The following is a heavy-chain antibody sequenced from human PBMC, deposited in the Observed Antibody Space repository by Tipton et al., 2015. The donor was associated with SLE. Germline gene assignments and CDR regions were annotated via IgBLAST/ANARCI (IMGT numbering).Heavy chain of an antibody. J-gene: IGHJ3*01. V-gene: IGHV4-59*02. CDR2: IHYTGST. CDR3: AREHISSLRDAFEV. D-gene: IGHD2-15*01. Sequence: TLSLTCTVSGGSVGNYYWSWIRQSPGKGLEWIGYIHYTGSTEYNPSLKSRVTISVDRSKNQLNLILRSVTVVDTAMYYCAREHISSLRDAFEVWGQGTMVTVS. CDR1: GGSVGNYY.